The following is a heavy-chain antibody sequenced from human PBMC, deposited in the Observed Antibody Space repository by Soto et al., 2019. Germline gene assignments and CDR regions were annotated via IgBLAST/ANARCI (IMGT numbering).Heavy chain of an antibody. CDR2: SIPIFGTA. V-gene: IGHV1-69*13. CDR1: GCTFTSYA. Sequence: SVKVSCKASGCTFTSYAISWVRQAPGQGLEWMGGSIPIFGTANYAQKFQGRVTITADESTSTAYMELSSLRSEDTAVYYCARTPMVRGVIMATVRFGMDVWGQGTTLTVSS. CDR3: ARTPMVRGVIMATVRFGMDV. D-gene: IGHD3-10*01. J-gene: IGHJ6*02.